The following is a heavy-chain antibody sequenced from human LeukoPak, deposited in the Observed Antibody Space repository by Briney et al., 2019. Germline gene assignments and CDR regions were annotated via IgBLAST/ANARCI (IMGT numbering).Heavy chain of an antibody. D-gene: IGHD6-13*01. V-gene: IGHV1-69*13. CDR2: IIPIFGTA. CDR1: GGTFSSYA. CDR3: ARAFFSSWPNPYYYYYYYGMDV. Sequence: GSSVKVSCKASGGTFSSYAISWVRQAPGQGLEWMGGIIPIFGTANYAQKFQGRVTITADESTSTAYMELSSLRSEDTAVYYCARAFFSSWPNPYYYYYYYGMDVWGQGTTVTVSS. J-gene: IGHJ6*02.